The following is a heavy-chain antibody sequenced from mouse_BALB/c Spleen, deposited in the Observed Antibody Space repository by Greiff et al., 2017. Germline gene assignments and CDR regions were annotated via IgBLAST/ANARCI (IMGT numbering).Heavy chain of an antibody. D-gene: IGHD1-1*01. CDR1: GFTFSSYT. Sequence: EVMLVESGGGLVQPGGSLKLSCAASGFTFSSYTMSWVRQTPEKRLEWVAYISNGGGSTYYPDTVKGRFTISRDNAKNTLYLQMSSLKSEDTAMYYCARTDYYGSSYGDYWGQGTSVTVSS. CDR2: ISNGGGST. V-gene: IGHV5-12-2*01. CDR3: ARTDYYGSSYGDY. J-gene: IGHJ4*01.